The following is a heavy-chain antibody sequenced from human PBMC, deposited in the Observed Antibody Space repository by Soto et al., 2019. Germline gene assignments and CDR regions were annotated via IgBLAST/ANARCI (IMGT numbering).Heavy chain of an antibody. Sequence: QVQLVESGGGVVQPGRSLRLSCAASGFTFSSYAMHWVRQAPGKGLEWVAVISYDGSNKYYADSVKGRFTISRDNSKNTLYLQMNRLRAEDTAVYYCARGYYDSSGYYYFDYWGQGTLVTVSS. CDR3: ARGYYDSSGYYYFDY. J-gene: IGHJ4*02. V-gene: IGHV3-30-3*01. CDR1: GFTFSSYA. D-gene: IGHD3-22*01. CDR2: ISYDGSNK.